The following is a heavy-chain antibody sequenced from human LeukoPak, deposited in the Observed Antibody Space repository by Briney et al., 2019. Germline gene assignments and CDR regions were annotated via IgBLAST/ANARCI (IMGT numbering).Heavy chain of an antibody. Sequence: SETLSLTCAVYGGSFSGYYWSWIRQPPGKGLEWIGEINHSGSTNYNPSLKSRVTIPVDTSKNQFSLKLSSVTAADTAVYYCARGSIAAAGTDFDYWGQGTLVTVSS. V-gene: IGHV4-34*01. CDR2: INHSGST. CDR3: ARGSIAAAGTDFDY. J-gene: IGHJ4*02. CDR1: GGSFSGYY. D-gene: IGHD6-13*01.